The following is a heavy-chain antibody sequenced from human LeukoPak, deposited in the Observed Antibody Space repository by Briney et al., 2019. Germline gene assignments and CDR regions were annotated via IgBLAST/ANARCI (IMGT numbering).Heavy chain of an antibody. D-gene: IGHD3-9*01. J-gene: IGHJ4*02. V-gene: IGHV3-33*01. CDR3: ARNWGDHFDWLHDY. Sequence: GSLRLSCAASGFTFNIYGMHWVRQAPGKGLESVAVIWYDGSKEYYADSVKGRFTISRDNSKNTLYLQMNSLRAEDTAVYYCARNWGDHFDWLHDYWGQGTLVTVSS. CDR1: GFTFNIYG. CDR2: IWYDGSKE.